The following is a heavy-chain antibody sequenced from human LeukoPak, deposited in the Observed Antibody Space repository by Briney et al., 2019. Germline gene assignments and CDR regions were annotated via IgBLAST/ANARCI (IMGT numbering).Heavy chain of an antibody. J-gene: IGHJ5*02. CDR2: IHTSGTT. D-gene: IGHD3-16*01. CDR1: GGSFSGYY. Sequence: SETLSLTCAVYGGSFSGYYWSLIRQPAGKGLEWIGRIHTSGTTYYNPSLKSRVTMSVDTSKNQFSLRLTSVTAADTAVYYCARGDYFDGGGRNWFDPWGQGTLVTVSS. V-gene: IGHV4-59*10. CDR3: ARGDYFDGGGRNWFDP.